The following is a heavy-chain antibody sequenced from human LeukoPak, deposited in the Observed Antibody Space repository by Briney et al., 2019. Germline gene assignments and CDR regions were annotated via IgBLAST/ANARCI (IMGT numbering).Heavy chain of an antibody. CDR3: ARIGYSSSSNDY. D-gene: IGHD6-6*01. CDR1: GFTFTSYW. Sequence: PGGSLRLSCAVSGFTFTSYWMSWVRQAPGKGLEWVANINQDGGVRYYVDSLKDRFTIYRDNAKKSLYLQMNSLRAEDTAIYYCARIGYSSSSNDYWGQGTLVTVSS. V-gene: IGHV3-7*01. J-gene: IGHJ4*02. CDR2: INQDGGVR.